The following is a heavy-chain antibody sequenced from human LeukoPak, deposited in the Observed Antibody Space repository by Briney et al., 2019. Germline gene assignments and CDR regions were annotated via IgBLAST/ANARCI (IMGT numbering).Heavy chain of an antibody. V-gene: IGHV4-31*03. J-gene: IGHJ4*02. CDR2: IYYSGST. CDR1: GGSISSGGYY. D-gene: IGHD3-9*01. CDR3: ARGVVGGYFDWLTPFDY. Sequence: PSQNLSLTCTVSGGSISSGGYYWSWIRQHPGKGLEWIGYIYYSGSTYYNPSLKSRVTISVDTSKNQFSLKLSSVTAADTAVYYCARGVVGGYFDWLTPFDYWGQGTLVTVSS.